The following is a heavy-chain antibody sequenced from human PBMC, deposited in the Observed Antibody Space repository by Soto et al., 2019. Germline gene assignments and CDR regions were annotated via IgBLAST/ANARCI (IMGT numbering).Heavy chain of an antibody. J-gene: IGHJ4*02. V-gene: IGHV3-74*01. CDR1: GFTFSSYW. Sequence: GGSLRLSCAASGFTFSSYWMRWVRQAPGKGLVWVSRINSDGSSTNYADSVKGRFTISRDNAKNTLYLQMNSLRAEDTAVYYCARGFELFYGEYSLSYWGQGTLVTVSS. D-gene: IGHD4-17*01. CDR3: ARGFELFYGEYSLSY. CDR2: INSDGSST.